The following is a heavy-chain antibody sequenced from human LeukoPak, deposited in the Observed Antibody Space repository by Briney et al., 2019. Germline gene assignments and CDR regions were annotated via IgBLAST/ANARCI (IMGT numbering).Heavy chain of an antibody. Sequence: GASVKVSCKASGYTFTGYYMHWVRQAPGQGLEWMGWINPNSGGTDYAQKFQGRVTMTRDTSISTAYMEVSRLRSDDTAVYYCARDYYDSSGYLWFDPWGQGTLVTVSS. CDR3: ARDYYDSSGYLWFDP. J-gene: IGHJ5*02. D-gene: IGHD3-22*01. V-gene: IGHV1-2*02. CDR2: INPNSGGT. CDR1: GYTFTGYY.